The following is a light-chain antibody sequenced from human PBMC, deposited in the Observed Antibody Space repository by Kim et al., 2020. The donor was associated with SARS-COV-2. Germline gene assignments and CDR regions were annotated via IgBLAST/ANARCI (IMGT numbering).Light chain of an antibody. Sequence: ASGGDRVTITCRASQGISSYLAWYQQKPGKAPNLLIYGASTLQSGVPSRFSGSGSGTEFTLTISSLQPEDFATYYCQQFNSYPRTFGGGTKVDIK. CDR3: QQFNSYPRT. V-gene: IGKV1-9*01. CDR1: QGISSY. J-gene: IGKJ4*01. CDR2: GAS.